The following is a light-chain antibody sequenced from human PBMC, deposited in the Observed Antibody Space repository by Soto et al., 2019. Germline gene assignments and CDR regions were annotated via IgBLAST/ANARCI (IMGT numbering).Light chain of an antibody. J-gene: IGKJ4*01. CDR2: DAS. Sequence: DIQMTQSPSTLSASVGDRVTITCRASQSISSWLAWYQQKPGKAPKLLIYDASSLESGVPSRFSGSGSGTEFTLTISSLRAEDFAIYFCQQTKSYPSTFGGGTRVEI. CDR1: QSISSW. CDR3: QQTKSYPST. V-gene: IGKV1-5*01.